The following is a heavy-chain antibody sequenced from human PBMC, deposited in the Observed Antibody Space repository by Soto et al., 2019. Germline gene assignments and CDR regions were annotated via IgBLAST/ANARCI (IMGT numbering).Heavy chain of an antibody. CDR3: AREDGIVGASSAFDY. CDR1: GFTFSTYN. CDR2: INGRGNYI. V-gene: IGHV3-21*01. D-gene: IGHD1-26*01. J-gene: IGHJ4*02. Sequence: EVLLVESGGGLVKPGGSLRLSCAASGFTFSTYNMNWVRQAPGKGLEWVPSINGRGNYIYYTDAVKGRFTISRDNAKTSLYLQMNSLRAEDTAVYYCAREDGIVGASSAFDYWGQGTLVTVSS.